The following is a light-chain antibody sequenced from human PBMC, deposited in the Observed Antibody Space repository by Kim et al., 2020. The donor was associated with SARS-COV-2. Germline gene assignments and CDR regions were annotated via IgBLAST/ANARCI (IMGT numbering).Light chain of an antibody. V-gene: IGLV1-40*01. J-gene: IGLJ1*01. CDR1: SSNIGAGYD. Sequence: QRVTISCPGSSSNIGAGYDVHWYQQLPGTAPKLLIYGNNDRPSGVPDRFSGSKSGTSASLAITGLQAEDEADYYCQSYDSSLSAYVFGTGTKVTVL. CDR3: QSYDSSLSAYV. CDR2: GNN.